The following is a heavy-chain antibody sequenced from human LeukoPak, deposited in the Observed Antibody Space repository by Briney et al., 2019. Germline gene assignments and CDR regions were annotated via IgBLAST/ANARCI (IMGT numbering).Heavy chain of an antibody. CDR2: IDSTTNYI. J-gene: IGHJ3*02. D-gene: IGHD2-8*01. CDR1: GFTFTTYS. CDR3: AKENGPPPADAFDI. V-gene: IGHV3-21*01. Sequence: GGPLRLSCAASGFTFTTYSMNGVRQAPGKGLEGASSIDSTTNYIYYADSVKGRFTISRDNTKKSLHLQMNSLRAEDTAIYYCAKENGPPPADAFDIWGQGTMVTVSS.